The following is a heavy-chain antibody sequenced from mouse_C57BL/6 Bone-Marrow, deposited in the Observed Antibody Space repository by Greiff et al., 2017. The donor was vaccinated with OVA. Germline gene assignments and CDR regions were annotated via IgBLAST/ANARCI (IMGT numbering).Heavy chain of an antibody. J-gene: IGHJ1*03. Sequence: EVMLVESGGDLVKPGGSLKLSCAASGFTFSSYGMSWVRQTPDKRLEWVANISSGGSYTYYPDSVKGRFTISRDNAKNTLYLQMSSLKSEDTAMYYCARGWRNWEGYFDVWGTGTTVTVSS. CDR2: ISSGGSYT. CDR1: GFTFSSYG. CDR3: ARGWRNWEGYFDV. V-gene: IGHV5-6*01. D-gene: IGHD4-1*01.